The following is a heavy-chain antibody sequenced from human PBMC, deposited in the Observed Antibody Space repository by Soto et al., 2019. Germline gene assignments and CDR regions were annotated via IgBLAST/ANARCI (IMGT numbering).Heavy chain of an antibody. Sequence: QVPLVQSGTEVKKPGASVMVSCKASGYTFSKYGITWVRQAPGQGLEWLGWISTYNGDTNFAQKFQGRINMTRDTSSNIAYMDLRSLTSDDTAVYYCARDPSNTSGYRIWLDTWGQGTLVTVSS. V-gene: IGHV1-18*04. CDR1: GYTFSKYG. J-gene: IGHJ5*02. D-gene: IGHD5-12*01. CDR3: ARDPSNTSGYRIWLDT. CDR2: ISTYNGDT.